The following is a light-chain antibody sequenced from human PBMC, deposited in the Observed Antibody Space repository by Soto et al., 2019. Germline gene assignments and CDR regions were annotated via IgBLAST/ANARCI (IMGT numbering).Light chain of an antibody. CDR3: CSYAGRATYV. J-gene: IGLJ2*01. CDR1: SRDVGSYNL. V-gene: IGLV2-23*02. CDR2: EVF. Sequence: QSALTQPPSASGSHGQSVTISCTGTSRDVGSYNLVSWYQQYPGKAPKLIIFEVFKRPSGVSHRFSGSKSGNTASLTISGLQAEDEANYYCCSYAGRATYVFGGGTKLTVL.